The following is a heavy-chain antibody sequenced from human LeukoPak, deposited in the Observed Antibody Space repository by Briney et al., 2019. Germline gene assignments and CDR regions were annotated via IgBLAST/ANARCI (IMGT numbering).Heavy chain of an antibody. Sequence: GASVKVSCKASGYTFTSYGISWVRQAPGQGLEWMGWISAYNGNTNYAQKLRGRVTMTTDTSTSTAYMELRSLRSDDTAVYYCARAYRIAVTGNYYYGMDVWGQGTTVTVSS. CDR2: ISAYNGNT. D-gene: IGHD6-19*01. V-gene: IGHV1-18*01. CDR1: GYTFTSYG. CDR3: ARAYRIAVTGNYYYGMDV. J-gene: IGHJ6*02.